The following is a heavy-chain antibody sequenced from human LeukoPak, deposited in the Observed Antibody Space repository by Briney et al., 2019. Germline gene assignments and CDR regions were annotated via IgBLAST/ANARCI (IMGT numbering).Heavy chain of an antibody. D-gene: IGHD1-26*01. V-gene: IGHV3-23*01. CDR3: AKDERELGRGKYFKH. J-gene: IGHJ1*01. CDR2: IIGSGGST. CDR1: EFTFSSYA. Sequence: PGGPLRLSCAASEFTFSSYAMIWCARAPRKGRKGCAAIIGSGGSTYYADSVKGRFTISTNNSKNTLSVQMKSLRAEDTAVYYCAKDERELGRGKYFKHWGQGNLVTVSS.